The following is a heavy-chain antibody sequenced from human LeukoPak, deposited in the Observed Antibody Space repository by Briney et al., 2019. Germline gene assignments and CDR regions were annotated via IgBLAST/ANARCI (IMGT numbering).Heavy chain of an antibody. D-gene: IGHD1-14*01. J-gene: IGHJ6*03. Sequence: ASVKVSCKASGGTFSTYVISWVRQAPGQGLEWMGWINPNNGDTHYAQKFQGTVTMTRDTSISTAYMELSSLRSDDTAVYYCARGVAGVYFYYYMDVWGKGTTVTVSS. CDR1: GGTFSTYV. V-gene: IGHV1-2*02. CDR3: ARGVAGVYFYYYMDV. CDR2: INPNNGDT.